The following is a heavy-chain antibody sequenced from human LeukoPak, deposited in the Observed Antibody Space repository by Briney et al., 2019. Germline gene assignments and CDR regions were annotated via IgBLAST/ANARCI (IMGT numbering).Heavy chain of an antibody. CDR3: VGRKSTTPNWFDP. J-gene: IGHJ5*02. CDR1: GGSFNSGSYY. CDR2: IYYSGVT. D-gene: IGHD1-1*01. Sequence: SETLSLTCTVSGGSFNSGSYYWGWIRQSPGKGLEWIGAIYYSGVTFYNPSLKGRVTISVDTSKNQFSLKPSSVTAADTSIYYCVGRKSTTPNWFDPWGQGTLVTVSS. V-gene: IGHV4-39*01.